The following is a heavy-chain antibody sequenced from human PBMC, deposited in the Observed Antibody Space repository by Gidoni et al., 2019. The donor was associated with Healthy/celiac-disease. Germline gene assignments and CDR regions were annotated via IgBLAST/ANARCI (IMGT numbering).Heavy chain of an antibody. D-gene: IGHD3-22*01. Sequence: QVQLVQSGAEVKKPGASVKVSCKASGYTFTSYGISWVRQAPGQGLEWMGWISVYNGNTNYAQKLQGRVTMTTDTSTSTAYMELRSLRSDDTAVYYCARRANYYDSSGYYVSHWFDPWGQGTLVTVSS. V-gene: IGHV1-18*01. J-gene: IGHJ5*02. CDR1: GYTFTSYG. CDR3: ARRANYYDSSGYYVSHWFDP. CDR2: ISVYNGNT.